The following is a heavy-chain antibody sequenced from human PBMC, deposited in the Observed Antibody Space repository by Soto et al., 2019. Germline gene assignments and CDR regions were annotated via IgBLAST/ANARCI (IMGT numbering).Heavy chain of an antibody. J-gene: IGHJ4*02. D-gene: IGHD6-6*01. V-gene: IGHV4-34*01. CDR3: ARGDSSSSYYFDY. CDR2: INHSGST. CDR1: GGSFSGYY. Sequence: QVQLQQWGAGLLKPSETLSLTCAVYGGSFSGYYWSWIRQPPGKGLEWIGEINHSGSTNYNPSLKSRVTISVDTSKNQSSLKLSSVTAADTAVYYCARGDSSSSYYFDYWGQGTLVTVSS.